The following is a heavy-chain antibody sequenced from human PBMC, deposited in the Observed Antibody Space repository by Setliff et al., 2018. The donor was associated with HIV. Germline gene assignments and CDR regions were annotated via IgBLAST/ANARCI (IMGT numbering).Heavy chain of an antibody. V-gene: IGHV3-7*01. Sequence: GGSLRLSCAASGFTFTSYWMIWVRQAPGKGLEWVANINQDGSEKNYVDSVKGRFTISRGNAKNSMDLQMNNLRAEDTAVYYCARDRVAAAGTGFYYYGMDVWGQGTTVTVSS. CDR2: INQDGSEK. D-gene: IGHD6-13*01. CDR3: ARDRVAAAGTGFYYYGMDV. CDR1: GFTFTSYW. J-gene: IGHJ6*02.